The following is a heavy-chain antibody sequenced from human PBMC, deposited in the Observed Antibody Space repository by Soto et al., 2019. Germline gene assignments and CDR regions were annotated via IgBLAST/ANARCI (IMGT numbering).Heavy chain of an antibody. V-gene: IGHV3-23*01. CDR3: AKSLNINWKNWFDP. J-gene: IGHJ5*02. Sequence: GGSLRLSCAASGFTFSSAAMNWVRQAPGKGLEWVSIISGSDARTYYADSVKGRFAISRDNSKNTLHLDMNSLRAEDTAVYYCAKSLNINWKNWFDPWGQGTLVTVSS. CDR2: ISGSDART. CDR1: GFTFSSAA. D-gene: IGHD1-1*01.